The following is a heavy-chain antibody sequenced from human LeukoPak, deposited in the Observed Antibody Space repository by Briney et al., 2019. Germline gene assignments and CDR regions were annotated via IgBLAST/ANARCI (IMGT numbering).Heavy chain of an antibody. J-gene: IGHJ3*02. CDR1: GFTFSSYN. D-gene: IGHD2-21*01. CDR3: ARDLSYSGGDAMGDI. CDR2: ISSSSSYI. V-gene: IGHV3-21*01. Sequence: GGSLRLSCAASGFTFSSYNMNWVRQAPGKGPEWVSSISSSSSYIYYADSVKGRFTISRDNAKNSLYLQMNSLRAEDTAVYYCARDLSYSGGDAMGDIWGQGTMVTVSS.